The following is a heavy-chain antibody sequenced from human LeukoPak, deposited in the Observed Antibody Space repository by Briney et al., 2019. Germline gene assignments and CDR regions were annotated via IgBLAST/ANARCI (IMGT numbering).Heavy chain of an antibody. CDR2: IYTSGGT. CDR1: GGSISSYY. CDR3: ARHGYYGSGSYDLGYYYMDV. D-gene: IGHD3-10*01. V-gene: IGHV4-4*09. Sequence: SETLSLTCTVSGGSISSYYWSWIRQPPGKGLEWIGYIYTSGGTNYNPSLKSRVTISVDTSKNQFSLKLSSVTAADTAVYYCARHGYYGSGSYDLGYYYMDVWGKGTTVTVSS. J-gene: IGHJ6*03.